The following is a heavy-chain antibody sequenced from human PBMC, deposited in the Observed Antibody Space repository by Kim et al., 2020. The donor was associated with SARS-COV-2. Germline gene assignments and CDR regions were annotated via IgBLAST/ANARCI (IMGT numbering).Heavy chain of an antibody. CDR2: IYYSGST. CDR3: ARAGWLPLAFDI. V-gene: IGHV4-59*01. J-gene: IGHJ3*02. Sequence: SETLSLTCTVSGGSISSYYLSWIRQPPGKGLEWIGYIYYSGSTNYNPSLKSRVTISVDTSKNQFSLKLSSVTAADTAVYYCARAGWLPLAFDIWGQGTM. CDR1: GGSISSYY. D-gene: IGHD5-12*01.